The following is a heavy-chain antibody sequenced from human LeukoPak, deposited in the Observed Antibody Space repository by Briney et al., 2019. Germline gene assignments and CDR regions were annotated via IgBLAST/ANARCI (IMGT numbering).Heavy chain of an antibody. D-gene: IGHD4-23*01. V-gene: IGHV3-49*03. CDR3: TRLYGGTSPY. Sequence: GGSLRLSCTASGFTFGDYAMSWFRQAPGKGLEWVGFIRNKTYSETTEYAASVKGRFTISRDDSKSIPYLQVNSLKTEETAVYYCTRLYGGTSPYWGQGTLVTVSS. CDR2: IRNKTYSETT. J-gene: IGHJ4*02. CDR1: GFTFGDYA.